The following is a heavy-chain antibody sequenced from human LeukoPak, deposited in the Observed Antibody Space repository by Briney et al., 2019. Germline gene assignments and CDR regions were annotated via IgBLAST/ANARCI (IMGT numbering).Heavy chain of an antibody. CDR1: GYTFTSYA. D-gene: IGHD6-13*01. CDR3: ARHPLYSSSWYRVFDY. CDR2: INTNTGNP. Sequence: ASVKVSCKASGYTFTSYAMNWVRQAPGQGLEWMAWINTNTGNPTYAQGFTGRFVFSLDTSVSTAYLQISSLKAEDTAVYYCARHPLYSSSWYRVFDYWGQGTLVTVSS. V-gene: IGHV7-4-1*02. J-gene: IGHJ4*02.